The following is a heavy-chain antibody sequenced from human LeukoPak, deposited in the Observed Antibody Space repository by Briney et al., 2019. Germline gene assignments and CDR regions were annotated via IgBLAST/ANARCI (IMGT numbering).Heavy chain of an antibody. J-gene: IGHJ3*01. D-gene: IGHD4-17*01. Sequence: GGSLRLSCAVSGFAFGSEAMSWVRQSPARGLEWVASISPGGGTTYYADSAKGRFTISRDNSKGTLYLQMDSLRVEDTVVYYCGKDPNGDYIGAFDFWGQGTMVTVSS. CDR2: ISPGGGTT. V-gene: IGHV3-23*01. CDR1: GFAFGSEA. CDR3: GKDPNGDYIGAFDF.